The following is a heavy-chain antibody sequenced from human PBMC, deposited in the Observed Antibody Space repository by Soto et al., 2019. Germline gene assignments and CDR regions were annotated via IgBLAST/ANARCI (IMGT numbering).Heavy chain of an antibody. CDR3: TRDQGLLCGMDV. V-gene: IGHV4-31*02. Sequence: SETLSLTXTVSGASISSGGYYWSWIRQHPGKGLEWIGYIYYSGSTYYNPSLKSRVTISQDTSKNQFSLKLSSVTAADTAVYYCTRDQGLLCGMDVWGQGTTVTVSS. CDR1: GASISSGGYY. CDR2: IYYSGST. J-gene: IGHJ6*02.